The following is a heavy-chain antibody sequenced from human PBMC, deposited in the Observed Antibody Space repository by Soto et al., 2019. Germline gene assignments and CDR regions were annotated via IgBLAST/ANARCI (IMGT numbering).Heavy chain of an antibody. J-gene: IGHJ4*02. CDR2: ISSSSSTI. V-gene: IGHV3-48*01. D-gene: IGHD5-12*01. CDR1: GFTISSYS. CDR3: ASQSSEWLLFAS. Sequence: PGGSLRLSCAASGFTISSYSMNWVRQAPGKGLEWVSYISSSSSTIYYADSVKGRFTISRDNAKNSLYLQMNSLRAEDTAVYYCASQSSEWLLFASWGQGTLVTVSS.